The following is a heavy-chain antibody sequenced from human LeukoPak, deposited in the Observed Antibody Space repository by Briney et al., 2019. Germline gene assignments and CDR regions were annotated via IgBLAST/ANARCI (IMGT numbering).Heavy chain of an antibody. V-gene: IGHV3-33*08. J-gene: IGHJ4*02. Sequence: PGGSLRLSCAASGFTFSSYTMNWVRQAPGKGLEWVAVIWYDGSNKYYADSVKGRFTISRDNSKNTLYLQMNRLRAEDTAVYYCARSDNWNDLDYWGQGTLVTVSS. D-gene: IGHD1-1*01. CDR1: GFTFSSYT. CDR3: ARSDNWNDLDY. CDR2: IWYDGSNK.